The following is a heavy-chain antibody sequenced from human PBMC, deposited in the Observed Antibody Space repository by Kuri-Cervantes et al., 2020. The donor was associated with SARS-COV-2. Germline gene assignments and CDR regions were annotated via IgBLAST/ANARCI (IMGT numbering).Heavy chain of an antibody. CDR2: ISWDGGST. CDR3: AKPFRAQGAFDI. Sequence: GESLKISCAASGFTFDDYTMHWVRQAPGKGLEWVSLISWDGGSTYYADSVKGRFTISRDNSKNSLYLQMNSLRTEDTALYYCAKPFRAQGAFDIWGQGTMVTVSS. V-gene: IGHV3-43*01. CDR1: GFTFDDYT. J-gene: IGHJ3*02.